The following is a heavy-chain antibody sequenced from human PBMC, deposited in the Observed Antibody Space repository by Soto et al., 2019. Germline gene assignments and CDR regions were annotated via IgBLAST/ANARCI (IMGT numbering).Heavy chain of an antibody. J-gene: IGHJ6*03. Sequence: GESLKISCAASGFTFSSYWMSWVRQAPGKGLEWVANIKQDGSEKYYVDSVKGRFTISRDNAKNSLYLQMNSLRAEDTAVYYCARDETYYGSGSYYNPHFYYYYMDVWGKGTTVTVSS. CDR3: ARDETYYGSGSYYNPHFYYYYMDV. D-gene: IGHD3-10*01. CDR2: IKQDGSEK. CDR1: GFTFSSYW. V-gene: IGHV3-7*01.